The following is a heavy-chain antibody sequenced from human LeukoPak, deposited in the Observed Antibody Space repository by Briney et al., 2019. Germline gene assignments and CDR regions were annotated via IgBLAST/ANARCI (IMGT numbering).Heavy chain of an antibody. CDR2: IYYSGST. J-gene: IGHJ4*02. CDR3: ARGRHPDYFDY. V-gene: IGHV4-59*01. Sequence: SETLSLTCTVSGGSISSYYWSWIRQPLGKGLEWIGYIYYSGSTNYNPSLKSRVTISVDTSKNQFSLKLSSVTAADTAVYYCARGRHPDYFDYWGQGTLVTVSS. CDR1: GGSISSYY.